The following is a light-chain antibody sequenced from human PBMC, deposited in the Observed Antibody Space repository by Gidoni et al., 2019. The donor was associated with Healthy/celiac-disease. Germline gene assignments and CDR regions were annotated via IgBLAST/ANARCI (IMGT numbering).Light chain of an antibody. Sequence: EIVMTQSPATLSVSPGERATLSCRASQSLSSNLAWYQQKPGQAPRLLIYGASTRATGIPARFSGSGSGTEFTLTISSLQSEDFAVYYCQQYNNWPPLTFGQGTKVEI. CDR1: QSLSSN. V-gene: IGKV3-15*01. J-gene: IGKJ1*01. CDR3: QQYNNWPPLT. CDR2: GAS.